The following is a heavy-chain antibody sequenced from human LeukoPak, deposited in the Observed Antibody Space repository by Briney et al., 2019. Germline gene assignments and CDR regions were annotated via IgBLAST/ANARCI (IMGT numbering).Heavy chain of an antibody. Sequence: PGGSLRLSCAASGFTFSSYGMHWVRQAPGKGLEWVSAISGSGGSTYYADSVKGRFTISRDNSKNTLYLQMNSLRAEDTAVYYCAKGLGGWYEEAFDIWGQRTMVTVSP. CDR1: GFTFSSYG. D-gene: IGHD6-19*01. V-gene: IGHV3-23*01. CDR3: AKGLGGWYEEAFDI. CDR2: ISGSGGST. J-gene: IGHJ3*02.